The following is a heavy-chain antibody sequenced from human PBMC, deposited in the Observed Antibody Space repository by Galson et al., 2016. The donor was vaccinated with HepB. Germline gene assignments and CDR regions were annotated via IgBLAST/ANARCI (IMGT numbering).Heavy chain of an antibody. CDR3: ARDPTFDLGGESLPDLPYFDL. V-gene: IGHV3-21*01. CDR2: ISSSRTYI. CDR1: GFTFSSSS. D-gene: IGHD2-15*01. Sequence: SLRLSCAASGFTFSSSSMNWVRQAPGKGLEWVSSISSSRTYIYCADSVAGRFTLSRNNAKNPLHRQMNSLRAEDTAVYYCARDPTFDLGGESLPDLPYFDLWGRGTLVTVSS. J-gene: IGHJ2*01.